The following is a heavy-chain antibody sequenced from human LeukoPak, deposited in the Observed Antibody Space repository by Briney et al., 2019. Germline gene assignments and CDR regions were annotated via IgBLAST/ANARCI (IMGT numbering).Heavy chain of an antibody. Sequence: SETLSLTCTVSGGSISIPSYCWGWVRQPPGKGLEWIGCINESASTNYNPSLKSPVTISVATSKNSFSLSLVSVTAAATAVYACARGGAAAELDYGGQRTLLTVPS. CDR1: GGSISIPSYC. CDR2: INESAST. V-gene: IGHV4-39*02. J-gene: IGHJ4*02. D-gene: IGHD6-13*01. CDR3: ARGGAAAELDY.